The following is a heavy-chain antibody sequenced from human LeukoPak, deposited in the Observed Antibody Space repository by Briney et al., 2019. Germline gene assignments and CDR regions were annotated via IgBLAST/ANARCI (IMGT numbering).Heavy chain of an antibody. CDR1: GFTYGDYA. D-gene: IGHD2-8*02. J-gene: IGHJ4*02. CDR3: ATYRQVLLPFES. V-gene: IGHV3-49*04. CDR2: IRSKAYGGTT. Sequence: GGSLRLSCTSPGFTYGDYAMSWVRQAPGKGLEWVGFIRSKAYGGTTEYAASVKGRFTISRDDSKSIAYLQTNSLKTEDTAVYYCATYRQVLLPFESWGQGNLVTVSS.